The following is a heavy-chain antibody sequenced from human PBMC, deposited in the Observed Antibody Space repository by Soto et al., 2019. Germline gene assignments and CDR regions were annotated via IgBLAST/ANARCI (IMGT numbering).Heavy chain of an antibody. J-gene: IGHJ6*02. V-gene: IGHV6-1*01. D-gene: IGHD1-7*01. CDR1: GDSVSSNSAA. CDR2: TYYRSKWYN. CDR3: ARVWNYVGYYYYGMDV. Sequence: PSQTLSLPCAISGDSVSSNSAAWNWIRQSPSRGLEWLGRTYYRSKWYNDYAVSVKSRITINPDTSKNQFSLQLNSVTPEDTAVYYCARVWNYVGYYYYGMDVWGQGTTVTVSS.